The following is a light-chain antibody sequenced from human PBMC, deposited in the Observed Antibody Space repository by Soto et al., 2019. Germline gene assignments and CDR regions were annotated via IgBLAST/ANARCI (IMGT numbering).Light chain of an antibody. CDR1: SSDVGGFDY. CDR3: SSYTSTNYVI. V-gene: IGLV2-14*01. CDR2: EVN. J-gene: IGLJ2*01. Sequence: QPVLTQPASVSGSPGQSITISCTGTSSDVGGFDYVSWYQQHPGKAPKLMISEVNNRPSGVSTRFSGSKSDNTASLTISGLQAEDEADYYCSSYTSTNYVIFGGGTKLTVL.